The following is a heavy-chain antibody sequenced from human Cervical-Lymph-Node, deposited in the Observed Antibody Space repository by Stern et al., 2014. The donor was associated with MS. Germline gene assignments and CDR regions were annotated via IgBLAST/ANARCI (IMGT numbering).Heavy chain of an antibody. V-gene: IGHV1-8*02. J-gene: IGHJ6*02. CDR2: MNPNSGNT. CDR1: GHTFTSDD. Sequence: VQLVESGAEVKKPGASVKVSCKASGHTFTSDDINWVRQATGHGLEWMGWMNPNSGNTGYAQKFQGRVTMTRNTSISTAYMELSSLRSEDTAVYYCARTDDYYYSMDVWGQGTTVTVSS. CDR3: ARTDDYYYSMDV.